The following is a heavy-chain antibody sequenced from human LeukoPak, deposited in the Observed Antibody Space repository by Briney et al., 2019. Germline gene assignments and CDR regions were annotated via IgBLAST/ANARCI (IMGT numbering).Heavy chain of an antibody. CDR2: IIPIFGTA. CDR1: GGTFSSYA. J-gene: IGHJ5*02. D-gene: IGHD4-17*01. Sequence: SMKVSCKASGGTFSSYAISWVRQAPGHGLEWMGGIIPIFGTANYAQKFQGRVTITTDESTSTAYVELSSLRSEDTAVYYCARELYGDYGSPWFDPWGQGTLVTVSS. CDR3: ARELYGDYGSPWFDP. V-gene: IGHV1-69*05.